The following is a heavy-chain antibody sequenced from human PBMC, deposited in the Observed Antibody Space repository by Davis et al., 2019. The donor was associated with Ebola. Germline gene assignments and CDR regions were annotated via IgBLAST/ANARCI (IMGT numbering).Heavy chain of an antibody. Sequence: GESLKISCAASGFTFSSYAMSWVRQAPGKGLEWVAVIWYDGSNKYYADSVKGRFTISRDNSKNTLYLQMNSLRAEDTAVYYCARIAAAEGSSDVWGQGTTVTVSS. CDR3: ARIAAAEGSSDV. CDR2: IWYDGSNK. CDR1: GFTFSSYA. J-gene: IGHJ6*02. V-gene: IGHV3-33*08. D-gene: IGHD6-13*01.